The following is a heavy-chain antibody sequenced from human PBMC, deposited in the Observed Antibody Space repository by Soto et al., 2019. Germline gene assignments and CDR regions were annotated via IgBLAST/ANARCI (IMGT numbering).Heavy chain of an antibody. Sequence: ASVKVSCKASGYTFTSYGISWVRRAPGQGLEWMGWISAYNGNTNYAQKLQGRVTMTTDTSTSTAYMELRSLRSEDTAVYYCARVYYDILTGYYPFRFDYWGQGTLVTVSS. D-gene: IGHD3-9*01. V-gene: IGHV1-18*01. CDR2: ISAYNGNT. CDR3: ARVYYDILTGYYPFRFDY. J-gene: IGHJ4*02. CDR1: GYTFTSYG.